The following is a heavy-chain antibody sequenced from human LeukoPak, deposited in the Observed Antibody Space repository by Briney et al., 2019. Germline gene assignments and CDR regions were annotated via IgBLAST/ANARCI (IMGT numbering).Heavy chain of an antibody. CDR1: GGSISSYY. Sequence: SETLSLTCTVSGGSISSYYWGWIRQPPGKGLEWIGSIYYSGSTYYNPSLKSRVTISVDTSKNQFSLKLSSVTAADTAVYYCARQKWLEGDYWGQGTLVTVSS. CDR3: ARQKWLEGDY. D-gene: IGHD6-19*01. V-gene: IGHV4-39*01. CDR2: IYYSGST. J-gene: IGHJ4*02.